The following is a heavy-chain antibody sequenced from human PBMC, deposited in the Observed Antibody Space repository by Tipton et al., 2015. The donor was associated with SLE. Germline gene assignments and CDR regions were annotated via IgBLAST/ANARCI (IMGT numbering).Heavy chain of an antibody. D-gene: IGHD2-2*01. CDR3: AREVNVASDSDAFDI. CDR2: ISHSGTA. Sequence: LRLSCTVSGGSIRSTNYFWSWVRQLPGKGLEWIGYISHSGTAYHNPSLQSRVNILIDASKNQFSLKLNSVTAADTAVYYCAREVNVASDSDAFDIWGQGTVVTVSS. CDR1: GGSIRSTNYF. J-gene: IGHJ3*02. V-gene: IGHV4-31*02.